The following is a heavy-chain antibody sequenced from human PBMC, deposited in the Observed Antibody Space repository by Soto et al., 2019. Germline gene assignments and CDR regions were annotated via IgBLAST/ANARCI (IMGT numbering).Heavy chain of an antibody. Sequence: PSETLSLTRTVSGGSISSYYRSWIRQPSGKGLEWIGRIYTSGSTNYNPSLKSRVTMSVDTSKNQFSLKLSSVTAADTAVYYCARETPFEGLGELSSPFEYWGLGTLVTV. J-gene: IGHJ4*02. V-gene: IGHV4-4*07. CDR1: GGSISSYY. CDR3: ARETPFEGLGELSSPFEY. D-gene: IGHD3-16*02. CDR2: IYTSGST.